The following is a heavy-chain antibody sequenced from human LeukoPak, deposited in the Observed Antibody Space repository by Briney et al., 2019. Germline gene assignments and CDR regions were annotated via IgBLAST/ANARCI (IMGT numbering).Heavy chain of an antibody. J-gene: IGHJ4*02. CDR3: ARCPRTSPYYDFWSGQYYFDY. CDR2: IYYSGST. Sequence: SETLSLTCTVSGGSISSYYWSWIRQPPGKRLEWIGYIYYSGSTNYNPSLKSRVTISVDTSKNQFSLKLSSVTAADTAVYYCARCPRTSPYYDFWSGQYYFDYWGQGTLVTVSS. V-gene: IGHV4-59*01. D-gene: IGHD3-3*01. CDR1: GGSISSYY.